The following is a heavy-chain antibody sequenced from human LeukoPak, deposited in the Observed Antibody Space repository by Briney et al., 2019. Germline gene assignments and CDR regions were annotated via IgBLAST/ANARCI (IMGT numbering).Heavy chain of an antibody. V-gene: IGHV4-39*01. Sequence: SETLSLTCTVSGGSISGSSYYWGWIRQPPGKGLEWIGNIYYSGSTYYNPSLKSRVTISVDTSKNQFSLKLSSVTAADTAVYYCAIYSSGYLNWFDPWGQGTLVTVSS. CDR1: GGSISGSSYY. CDR2: IYYSGST. CDR3: AIYSSGYLNWFDP. J-gene: IGHJ5*02. D-gene: IGHD3-22*01.